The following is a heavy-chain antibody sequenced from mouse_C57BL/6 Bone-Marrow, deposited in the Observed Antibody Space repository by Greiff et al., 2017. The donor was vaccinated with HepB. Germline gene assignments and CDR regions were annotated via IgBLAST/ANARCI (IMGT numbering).Heavy chain of an antibody. CDR2: IYYDGSST. CDR3: ARDALLYYGSSYWYFDV. D-gene: IGHD1-1*01. Sequence: EVQVVESEGGLVQPGSSMKLSCTASGFTFSDYYMAWVRQVPEKGLEWVANIYYDGSSTYYLDSLKSRFIISRDNAKNILYLQMSSLKSEDTATYYCARDALLYYGSSYWYFDVWGTGTTVTVAS. CDR1: GFTFSDYY. V-gene: IGHV5-16*01. J-gene: IGHJ1*03.